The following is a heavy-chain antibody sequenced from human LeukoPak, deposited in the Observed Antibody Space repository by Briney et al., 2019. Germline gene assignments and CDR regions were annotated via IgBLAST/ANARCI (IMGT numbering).Heavy chain of an antibody. Sequence: PGGSLRLSCAASGFTFSSYSMNWVRQAPGKGLEWVSYISSSSSTIYYADSVKGRFTISRDNAKNSLYLQMNSLRAEDTAVYYCAGDSSLSEWLSPFDYWGQGTLVTVSS. V-gene: IGHV3-48*01. J-gene: IGHJ4*02. CDR2: ISSSSSTI. D-gene: IGHD3-3*01. CDR3: AGDSSLSEWLSPFDY. CDR1: GFTFSSYS.